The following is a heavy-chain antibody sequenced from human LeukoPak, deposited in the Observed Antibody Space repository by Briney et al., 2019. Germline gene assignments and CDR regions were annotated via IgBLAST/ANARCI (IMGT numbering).Heavy chain of an antibody. CDR1: ALTFSSYE. CDR2: ISGSGGST. D-gene: IGHD6-6*01. J-gene: IGHJ4*02. CDR3: ANFGRLVVGDY. Sequence: GGSLRLSCVASALTFSSYEMNWVRQAPGKGLEWVSAISGSGGSTYYADSVKGRFTVSRDNSKNTLYLQMNSLRAEDTAVYYCANFGRLVVGDYWGQGTLVTVSS. V-gene: IGHV3-23*01.